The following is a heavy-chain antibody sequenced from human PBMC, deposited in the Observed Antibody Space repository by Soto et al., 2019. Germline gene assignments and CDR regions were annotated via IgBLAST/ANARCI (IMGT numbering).Heavy chain of an antibody. J-gene: IGHJ5*02. V-gene: IGHV4-30-2*01. CDR2: IYHSGST. CDR3: AIVYCSGGSCFWFDP. CDR1: GGSISSGGYS. D-gene: IGHD2-15*01. Sequence: SETLSLTCAVSGGSISSGGYSWSWIRQPPGKGLEWIGYIYHSGSTYYNPSLKSRVTISVDRSKNQFSLKLSSVTAADTAVYYCAIVYCSGGSCFWFDPWGQGTLVTVSS.